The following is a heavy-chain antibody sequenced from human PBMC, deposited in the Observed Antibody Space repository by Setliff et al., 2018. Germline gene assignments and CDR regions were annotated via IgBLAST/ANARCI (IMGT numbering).Heavy chain of an antibody. Sequence: ASVKVSCKASGYTFASYAMHWVRQAPGQRLEWMGWINAGNGNTKYSQKFQGRVTITRDTSASTAYMELSSLRSEDTAVYYCARDISAAVPAAILYYWGQGTLVTVSS. CDR2: INAGNGNT. J-gene: IGHJ4*02. D-gene: IGHD2-2*01. V-gene: IGHV1-3*01. CDR1: GYTFASYA. CDR3: ARDISAAVPAAILYY.